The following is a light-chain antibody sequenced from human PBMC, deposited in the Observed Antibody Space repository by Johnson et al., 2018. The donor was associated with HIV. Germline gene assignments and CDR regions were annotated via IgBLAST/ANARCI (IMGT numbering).Light chain of an antibody. CDR1: SSNIGNNY. V-gene: IGLV1-51*02. Sequence: QSVLTQPPSVSAAPGQKVSISCSGSSSNIGNNYVSWYQQLPGTAPKLLIYDNHKRPSGIPDRFSGSKSGSSATLVLTGLHTGYVADYYCGTWDSSLSVYVFGTGTKVTVL. CDR3: GTWDSSLSVYV. CDR2: DNH. J-gene: IGLJ1*01.